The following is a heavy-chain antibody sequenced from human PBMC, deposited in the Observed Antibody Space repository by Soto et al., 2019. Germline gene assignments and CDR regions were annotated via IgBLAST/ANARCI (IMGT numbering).Heavy chain of an antibody. CDR1: GFTFSSYS. J-gene: IGHJ5*02. D-gene: IGHD2-15*01. Sequence: EVQLVESGGGLVQPGGSLRLSCAASGFTFSSYSMNWVRQAPGKGLEWVSYISSSSSTIYYADSVKGRFTISRDNAKNALYLQMHSLRAEDTAVYYCAGEEGLLNWFGPWGQGTLFTVSS. CDR2: ISSSSSTI. CDR3: AGEEGLLNWFGP. V-gene: IGHV3-48*01.